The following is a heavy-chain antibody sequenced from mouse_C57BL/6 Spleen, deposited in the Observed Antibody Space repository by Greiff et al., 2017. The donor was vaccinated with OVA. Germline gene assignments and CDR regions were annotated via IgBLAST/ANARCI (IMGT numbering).Heavy chain of an antibody. CDR1: GYTFTSYW. V-gene: IGHV1-72*01. CDR3: ARDGLRRRSYAMDY. CDR2: IDPNSGGT. D-gene: IGHD2-4*01. J-gene: IGHJ4*01. Sequence: QVHVKQPGAELVKPGASVKLSCKASGYTFTSYWMHWVKQRPGRGLEWIGRIDPNSGGTKYNEKFKSKATLTVDKPSSTAYMQLSSLTSEDSAVYYCARDGLRRRSYAMDYWGQGTSVTVSS.